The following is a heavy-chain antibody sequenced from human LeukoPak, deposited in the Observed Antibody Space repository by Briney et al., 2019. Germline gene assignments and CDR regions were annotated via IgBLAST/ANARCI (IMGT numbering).Heavy chain of an antibody. CDR3: AREMNPGLGVYYYMDV. Sequence: GASVKVSYKASGGTFSSYAISWVRQAPGQGLEWMGGIIPIFGTANYAQKFQGRVTITTDESTSTAYMELSSLRSEDTAVYYCAREMNPGLGVYYYMDVWGKGTTVTVSS. J-gene: IGHJ6*03. CDR2: IIPIFGTA. V-gene: IGHV1-69*05. D-gene: IGHD3-16*01. CDR1: GGTFSSYA.